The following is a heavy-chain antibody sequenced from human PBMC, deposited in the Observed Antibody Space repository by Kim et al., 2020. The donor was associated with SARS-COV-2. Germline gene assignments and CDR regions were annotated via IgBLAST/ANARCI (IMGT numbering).Heavy chain of an antibody. CDR3: ARDLSGSSLYWYYYGMDV. V-gene: IGHV1-18*01. CDR2: ISAYNGNT. J-gene: IGHJ6*02. CDR1: GYTFTSYG. Sequence: ASVKVSCKASGYTFTSYGISWVRQAPGQGLEWMGWISAYNGNTNYAQKLQGRVTMTTDTSTSTAYMELRSLRSDDTAVYYCARDLSGSSLYWYYYGMDVWGQGTTVTVSS. D-gene: IGHD3-10*01.